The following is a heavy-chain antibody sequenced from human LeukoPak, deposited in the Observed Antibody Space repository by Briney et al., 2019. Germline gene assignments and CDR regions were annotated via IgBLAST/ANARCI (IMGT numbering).Heavy chain of an antibody. CDR3: LKDLYKGDSSSWYYFHY. CDR2: ISANGGST. CDR1: GFSFSSYE. D-gene: IGHD6-13*01. Sequence: GGSLRLSCAASGFSFSSYEMNWVRQAPGKGLEYLSAISANGGSTYYADSVKGRFTISRDNSRNTLYLQMSSLRAEDTAIYHCLKDLYKGDSSSWYYFHYWGQGTLVTVSS. J-gene: IGHJ4*02. V-gene: IGHV3-64D*06.